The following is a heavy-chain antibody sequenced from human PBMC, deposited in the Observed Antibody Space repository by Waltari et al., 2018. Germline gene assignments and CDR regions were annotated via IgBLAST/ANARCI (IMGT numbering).Heavy chain of an antibody. Sequence: QVQLQESGPGLVKPSETLSLTCAVSGYSISSGYYWGWIRQPPGKGLEWIGSIYHSGSTYYTPSLKSRVTISVDTSKNQFSLKRSSVTAADTAVYYCARDDSSSSSDNWFDPWGQGTLVTVSS. CDR1: GYSISSGYY. CDR3: ARDDSSSSSDNWFDP. D-gene: IGHD6-6*01. CDR2: IYHSGST. V-gene: IGHV4-38-2*02. J-gene: IGHJ5*02.